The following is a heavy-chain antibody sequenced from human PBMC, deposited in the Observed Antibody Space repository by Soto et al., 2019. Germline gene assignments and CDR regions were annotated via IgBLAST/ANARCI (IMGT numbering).Heavy chain of an antibody. V-gene: IGHV3-74*01. Sequence: EVQLVESGGGLVQPGGSLRLSCAASGFTFSSYWMHWVRQAPGKGLVWVSRINSDGSSTSYADSVKGRFTISRDNAKNTLYLQMNSPRAEDTAVYYCARKGHSSSWNWFDPWGQGTLVTVSS. D-gene: IGHD6-13*01. CDR3: ARKGHSSSWNWFDP. J-gene: IGHJ5*02. CDR2: INSDGSST. CDR1: GFTFSSYW.